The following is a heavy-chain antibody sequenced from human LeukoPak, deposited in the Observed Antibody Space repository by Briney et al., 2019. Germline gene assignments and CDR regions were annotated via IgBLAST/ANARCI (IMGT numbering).Heavy chain of an antibody. D-gene: IGHD2-2*01. CDR3: AGSPRYCSSTTCSSPYNYAMDV. Sequence: SSETLSLTCTVSRVSISSYYWSWIRQPPGKGLEWIGYLYYSGNTIYNPSLKSRVTISVDTSKNQFSLKLTSVTAADTAVYYCAGSPRYCSSTTCSSPYNYAMDVWGQGTTVTVSS. J-gene: IGHJ6*02. CDR2: LYYSGNT. V-gene: IGHV4-59*01. CDR1: RVSISSYY.